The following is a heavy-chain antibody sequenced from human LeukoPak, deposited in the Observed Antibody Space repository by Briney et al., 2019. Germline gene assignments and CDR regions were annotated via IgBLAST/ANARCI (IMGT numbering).Heavy chain of an antibody. CDR3: ARAATITIFGVVSRGWFDP. CDR1: GYTFTSYG. Sequence: ASVKVSCKASGYTFTSYGISRVRQAPGQGLEWMGWISAYNGNTNYAQKIQGRVIMTTDTSTSTAYMELRSLRSDDTAVYYCARAATITIFGVVSRGWFDPWGQGTLVTVSS. V-gene: IGHV1-18*01. CDR2: ISAYNGNT. D-gene: IGHD3-3*01. J-gene: IGHJ5*02.